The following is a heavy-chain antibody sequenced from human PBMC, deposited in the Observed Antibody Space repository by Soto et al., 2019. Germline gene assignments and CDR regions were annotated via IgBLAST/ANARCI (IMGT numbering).Heavy chain of an antibody. CDR3: AGPPELTRIYYYDGMDV. J-gene: IGHJ6*02. D-gene: IGHD1-7*01. V-gene: IGHV1-69*12. CDR2: IIPIFGTA. Sequence: QVQLVQSGAEVKKPGSSVKVSCKASGGTFSSYAISWVRQAPGQGLEWMGGIIPIFGTANYAQKFQGRVTITADESTSTADMELSSLRSEDTAVYYCAGPPELTRIYYYDGMDVWGQGTTVTGSS. CDR1: GGTFSSYA.